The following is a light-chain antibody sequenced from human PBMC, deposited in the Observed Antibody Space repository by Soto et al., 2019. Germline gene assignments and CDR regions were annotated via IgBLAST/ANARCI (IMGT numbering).Light chain of an antibody. CDR2: DAS. V-gene: IGKV3D-20*02. CDR3: QQRSNWPPVT. Sequence: IVLTQSPGILSLSPGERASLSCGASQSISSSFLAWYQQKPGQAPRLLIYDASNRATGIPARFSGSGSGTDFTLTISGLEPEDFAVYYCQQRSNWPPVTFGQGTRLEIK. CDR1: QSISSS. J-gene: IGKJ5*01.